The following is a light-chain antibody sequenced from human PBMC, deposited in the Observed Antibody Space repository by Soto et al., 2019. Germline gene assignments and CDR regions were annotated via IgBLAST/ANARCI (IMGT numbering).Light chain of an antibody. Sequence: EIVMTQSPATLSVSPGERATLSCRASQSVNSNLAWYQQKPGQAPRLLIYGASTRATGIPASFSGSGSGTEFTLTISSLQSEDFAVYYCQQYSNWPPRYTFGQGTKLEIK. J-gene: IGKJ2*01. CDR2: GAS. V-gene: IGKV3-15*01. CDR3: QQYSNWPPRYT. CDR1: QSVNSN.